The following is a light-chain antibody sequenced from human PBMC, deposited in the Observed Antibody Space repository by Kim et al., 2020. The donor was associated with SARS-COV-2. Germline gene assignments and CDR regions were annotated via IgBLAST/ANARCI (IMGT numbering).Light chain of an antibody. Sequence: QSVLTQPASVSGSPGQSITISCTGTSSDVGRYQRVFWYQQHPGKAPKLIIYNVNSRPSGISNRFSGSKSGNTASLTISGLQAEDEADYYCTSYTDIFTYVFGTGTKVTVL. J-gene: IGLJ1*01. CDR3: TSYTDIFTYV. V-gene: IGLV2-14*03. CDR2: NVN. CDR1: SSDVGRYQR.